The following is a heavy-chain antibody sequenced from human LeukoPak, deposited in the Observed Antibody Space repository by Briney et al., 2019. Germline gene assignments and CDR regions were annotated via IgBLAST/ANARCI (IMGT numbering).Heavy chain of an antibody. CDR1: GFTFSSYA. J-gene: IGHJ4*02. CDR2: ISGSGGST. V-gene: IGHV3-23*01. CDR3: AILPLEMATISPIDY. D-gene: IGHD5-24*01. Sequence: GGSLRLPCAASGFTFSSYAMSWVRQAPGKGLEWVSAISGSGGSTYYADSVKGRFTISRDNSKNTLYLQMNSLRAEDTAVYYCAILPLEMATISPIDYWGQGTLVTVSS.